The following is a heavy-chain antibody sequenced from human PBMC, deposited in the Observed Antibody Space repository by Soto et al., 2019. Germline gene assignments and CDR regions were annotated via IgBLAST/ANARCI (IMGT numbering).Heavy chain of an antibody. CDR3: ARDSVVVPAAMGYYYYGMDV. J-gene: IGHJ6*02. CDR1: GYTFTSYG. CDR2: ISAYNGNT. V-gene: IGHV1-18*01. Sequence: GASVKVSCKPSGYTFTSYGITWVRQAPGQGLEWMGWISAYNGNTNYAQKFQGRVTMTTDTSTSTVYMELSSLRSEDTAVYYCARDSVVVPAAMGYYYYGMDVWGQGTTVTVSS. D-gene: IGHD2-2*01.